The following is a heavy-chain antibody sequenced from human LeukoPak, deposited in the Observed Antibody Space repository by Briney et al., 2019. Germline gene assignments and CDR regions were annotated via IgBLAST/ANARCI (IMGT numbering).Heavy chain of an antibody. V-gene: IGHV3-30*04. J-gene: IGHJ4*02. CDR3: ARDREYYNLLTGYKVSHYFDY. D-gene: IGHD3-9*01. CDR1: EFTFTNYA. CDR2: ISYDGSNK. Sequence: PGGSLRLSCAASEFTFTNYAMHWVRQAPGRGLEWVAVISYDGSNKYYADSVKGRFTISRDNSRNTLYLQVNSLRAEDTAVYYFARDREYYNLLTGYKVSHYFDYWGQGTLVTVSS.